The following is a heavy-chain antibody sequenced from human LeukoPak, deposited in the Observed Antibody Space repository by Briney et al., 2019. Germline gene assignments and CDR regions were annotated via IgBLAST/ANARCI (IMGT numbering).Heavy chain of an antibody. V-gene: IGHV1-46*01. Sequence: ASVKVSCKASGYTFSNYGISWVRQAPGQGLEWMGIINPSGGSTSYAQKFQGRVTMTRDTSTSTVYMELSSLRSEDTAVYYCAREVGEELGFSWGQGTLVTVSS. CDR1: GYTFSNYG. J-gene: IGHJ5*02. CDR3: AREVGEELGFS. CDR2: INPSGGST. D-gene: IGHD3-10*01.